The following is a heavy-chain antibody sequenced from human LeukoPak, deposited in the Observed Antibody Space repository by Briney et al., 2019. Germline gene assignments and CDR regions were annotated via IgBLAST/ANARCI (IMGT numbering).Heavy chain of an antibody. CDR2: IYTSGST. V-gene: IGHV4-4*07. CDR3: ARDPGDCSNGVCYLFDY. CDR1: GGSTSSYY. Sequence: SETLSLTCTVSGGSTSSYYWNWIRQPAGKGLEWIGRIYTSGSTNYNPSLKSRVTISVDTSKNQFSLKLSSVTAADTAVYYCARDPGDCSNGVCYLFDYWGQGTLVTVSS. J-gene: IGHJ4*02. D-gene: IGHD2-8*01.